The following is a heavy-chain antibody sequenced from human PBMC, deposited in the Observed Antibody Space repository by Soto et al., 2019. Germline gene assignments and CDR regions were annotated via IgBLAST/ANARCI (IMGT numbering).Heavy chain of an antibody. CDR3: ASYRTTVTTSEFDY. V-gene: IGHV1-24*01. D-gene: IGHD4-17*01. J-gene: IGHJ4*02. Sequence: GASVKVSCKVSGYTLTELSMHWVRQAPGKGLEWMGGFDPEDGETIYAQKFQGRVTMTEDTSTDTAYMELSSLRSEDTAVYYCASYRTTVTTSEFDYWGQGTLVTAPQ. CDR2: FDPEDGET. CDR1: GYTLTELS.